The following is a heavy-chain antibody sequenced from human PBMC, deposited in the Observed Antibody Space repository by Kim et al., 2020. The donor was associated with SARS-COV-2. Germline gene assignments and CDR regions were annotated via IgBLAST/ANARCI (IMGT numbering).Heavy chain of an antibody. CDR3: ARLIRDFDWLRQNYFYYSSMDV. D-gene: IGHD3-9*01. CDR1: GFTFSSYG. J-gene: IGHJ6*02. V-gene: IGHV3-33*01. CDR2: IWYDGSNK. Sequence: GGSLRLSCAASGFTFSSYGMHWVRQAPGKGLEWVAVIWYDGSNKYYADSVKGRFTISRDNSKNTLYLQMNSLRAEDTAVFYCARLIRDFDWLRQNYFYYSSMDVWGQGTTVTVSS.